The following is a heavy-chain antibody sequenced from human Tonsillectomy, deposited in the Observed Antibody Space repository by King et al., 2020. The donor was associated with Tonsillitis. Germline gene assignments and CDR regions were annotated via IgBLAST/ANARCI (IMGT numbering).Heavy chain of an antibody. J-gene: IGHJ4*02. CDR2: IYYSGST. CDR3: ARGVYDYLWGDYRQFDY. D-gene: IGHD3-16*02. CDR1: GGSISSGDYY. Sequence: QLQESGPGLVKPSQTLSLTCTVSGGSISSGDYYWNWIRQPPGKGLEWIGVIYYSGSTYHNPSLKSRVSISVDTSKNQFSLRLSSVTAADTAVYYCARGVYDYLWGDYRQFDYWGQGTLVTVSS. V-gene: IGHV4-30-4*01.